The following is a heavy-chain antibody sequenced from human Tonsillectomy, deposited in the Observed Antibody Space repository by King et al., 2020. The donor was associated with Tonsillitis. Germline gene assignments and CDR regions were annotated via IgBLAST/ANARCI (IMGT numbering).Heavy chain of an antibody. CDR3: AASLNADYGDYASHY. Sequence: QLVQSGGGVVQPGRSLRLSCAASVFTFSSYAIHWVRQAPGKGLEWVALISYYATNKYYSHSVKGRFTISKNNSKNTLYLQMKSLRTEDTAVYYCAASLNADYGDYASHYWGQGTLVTVSS. V-gene: IGHV3-30*01. J-gene: IGHJ4*02. D-gene: IGHD4-17*01. CDR1: VFTFSSYA. CDR2: ISYYATNK.